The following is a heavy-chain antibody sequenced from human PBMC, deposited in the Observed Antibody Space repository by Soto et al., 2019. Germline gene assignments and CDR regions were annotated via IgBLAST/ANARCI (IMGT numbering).Heavy chain of an antibody. CDR1: GYTFTSYG. V-gene: IGHV1-18*01. J-gene: IGHJ5*02. CDR3: ASSWRVEVFPDWFDP. CDR2: ISAYNGNT. Sequence: QVQLVQSGAEVKKPGASVKVSCKASGYTFTSYGISWVRQAPGQGLEWLGWISAYNGNTNYAQKLQGRVTMTPDTSTSTAYMELRSLRSDDTAVYYCASSWRVEVFPDWFDPWGQGTMVTVS. D-gene: IGHD3-3*01.